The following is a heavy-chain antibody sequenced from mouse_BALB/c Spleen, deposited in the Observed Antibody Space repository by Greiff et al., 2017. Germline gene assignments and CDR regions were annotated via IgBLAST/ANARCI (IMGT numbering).Heavy chain of an antibody. CDR2: ISTYYGNT. D-gene: IGHD2-1*01. CDR3: ARERDGNYPAWFAY. Sequence: QVQLQQSGPELVRPGVSVKISCKGSGYTFTDYAMHWVKQSHAKSLEWIGVISTYYGNTNYNQKFKGKATMTVDKSSSTAYMELARLTSEDSAIYYCARERDGNYPAWFAYWGQGTTLTVSS. J-gene: IGHJ2*01. V-gene: IGHV1-67*01. CDR1: GYTFTDYA.